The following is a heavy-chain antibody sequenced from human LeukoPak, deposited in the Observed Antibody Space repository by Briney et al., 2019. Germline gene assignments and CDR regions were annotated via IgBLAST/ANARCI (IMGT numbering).Heavy chain of an antibody. J-gene: IGHJ4*02. D-gene: IGHD1-26*01. CDR2: INSKSGGT. Sequence: ASVRVSCKASGYTFTGYYMHWVRQAPGQGLEWMGWINSKSGGTNYAQKFQGRVTMTRDTSISAAYMELSRLRSDDTAVYYCARDDKGELYADYWGQGTLVTVSS. CDR3: ARDDKGELYADY. CDR1: GYTFTGYY. V-gene: IGHV1-2*02.